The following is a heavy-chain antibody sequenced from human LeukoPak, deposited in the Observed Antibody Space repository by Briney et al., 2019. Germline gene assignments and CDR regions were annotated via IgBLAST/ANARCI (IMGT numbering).Heavy chain of an antibody. D-gene: IGHD5-12*01. J-gene: IGHJ6*03. CDR3: ARDRYSGYDYPYYYYMDV. V-gene: IGHV1-69*13. CDR2: IIPIFGTA. CDR1: GGTFSSYA. Sequence: GSSVTVSHKASGGTFSSYAISWVRQAPGQGLEWMGGIIPIFGTANYAQKFQGRVTITADESTSTAYMELSSLRSEDTAVYYCARDRYSGYDYPYYYYMDVWGKGTTVTISS.